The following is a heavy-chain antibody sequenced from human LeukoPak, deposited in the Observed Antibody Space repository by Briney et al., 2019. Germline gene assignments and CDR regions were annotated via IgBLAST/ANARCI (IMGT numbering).Heavy chain of an antibody. V-gene: IGHV4-34*01. CDR3: ARGRTRVVIRGYGMDV. CDR1: GGSLSGYY. Sequence: SETLSLTCAVYGGSLSGYYWSWIRQPPGKGLEWIGEINHSGSTNYNPSLKSRVTISVDTSKNQSSLKLSSVTAADTAVYYCARGRTRVVIRGYGMDVWGQGTTVTVSS. CDR2: INHSGST. J-gene: IGHJ6*02. D-gene: IGHD3-3*01.